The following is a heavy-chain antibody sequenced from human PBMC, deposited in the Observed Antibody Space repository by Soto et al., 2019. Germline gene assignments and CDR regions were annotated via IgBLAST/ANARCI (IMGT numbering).Heavy chain of an antibody. CDR3: SKYAVSVAGTRFNH. V-gene: IGHV3-9*01. J-gene: IGHJ4*02. D-gene: IGHD6-19*01. CDR2: ISWNSGSI. Sequence: EVKLVESGGTLVQPGKSLRLSCAASGFTFEDFAMHWVRQVPGKGLEWVSGISWNSGSIEYADSVKGRFTLSRDNAKNVLYLQMKSQKLEDTSFYYCSKYAVSVAGTRFNHWGQGSPVTVSS. CDR1: GFTFEDFA.